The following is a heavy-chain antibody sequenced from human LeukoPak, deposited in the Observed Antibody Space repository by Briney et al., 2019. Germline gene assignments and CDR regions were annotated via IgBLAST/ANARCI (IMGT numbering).Heavy chain of an antibody. V-gene: IGHV3-23*01. Sequence: GGSLRLSCAASGFTFSSYAMNWVRQAPGKGLEWVSAISGSGGNTYYADSVKGRFTISRDNSKNTLYLQMNSLRAEDTAVYYCAKDFVVVPGLVNYFDSWGQGALVTVSS. CDR3: AKDFVVVPGLVNYFDS. CDR1: GFTFSSYA. CDR2: ISGSGGNT. J-gene: IGHJ4*02. D-gene: IGHD2-2*01.